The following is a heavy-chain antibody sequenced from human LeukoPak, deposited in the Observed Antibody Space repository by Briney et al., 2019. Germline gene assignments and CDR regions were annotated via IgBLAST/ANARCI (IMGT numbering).Heavy chain of an antibody. V-gene: IGHV4-4*07. CDR2: IYTSGST. J-gene: IGHJ6*02. D-gene: IGHD3-10*01. Sequence: PSKTLSLTCTVSGGSISSYYWSWIRQPAGKGLEWIGRIYTSGSTNYNPSLKSRVTMSVDTSKNQFSLKLSSVTAADTAVYYCARVTMVRGNIYYYYGMDVWGQGTTVTVSS. CDR3: ARVTMVRGNIYYYYGMDV. CDR1: GGSISSYY.